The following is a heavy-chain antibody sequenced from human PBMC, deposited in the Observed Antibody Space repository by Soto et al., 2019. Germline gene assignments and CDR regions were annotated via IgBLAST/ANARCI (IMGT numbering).Heavy chain of an antibody. Sequence: GGSLRLSCAASGFTFSSYGMHWVSQAPGKGLEWVAIMSYDGSNKNYADSVKGRFTISRDNSKNTLYLQMNSLRAEDTAVYFCAKDLFYGNYAGDAFDIWGQGTMVTVSS. J-gene: IGHJ3*02. V-gene: IGHV3-30*18. CDR1: GFTFSSYG. CDR3: AKDLFYGNYAGDAFDI. D-gene: IGHD4-17*01. CDR2: MSYDGSNK.